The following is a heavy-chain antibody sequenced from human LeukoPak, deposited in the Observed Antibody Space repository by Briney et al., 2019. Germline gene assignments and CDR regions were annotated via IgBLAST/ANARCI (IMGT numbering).Heavy chain of an antibody. CDR3: ARTYYGSGSLYYYYYYMDV. J-gene: IGHJ6*03. CDR2: INHSGST. Sequence: ASETLSLTCAVYGGSFSGYYWSWIRQPPGKGLEWIGEINHSGSTNYNPSLKSRVTISVDTSKNQFSLKLSSVTAADTAVYYCARTYYGSGSLYYYYYYMDVWGKGTTVTVSS. CDR1: GGSFSGYY. D-gene: IGHD3-10*01. V-gene: IGHV4-34*01.